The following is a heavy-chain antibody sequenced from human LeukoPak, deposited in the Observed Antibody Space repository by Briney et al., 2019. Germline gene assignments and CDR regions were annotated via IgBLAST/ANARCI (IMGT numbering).Heavy chain of an antibody. D-gene: IGHD3-3*01. CDR1: GFTFSSYS. CDR2: ISSSSSYI. J-gene: IGHJ5*02. CDR3: ARELRVTIFGVVTTPNWFDP. V-gene: IGHV3-21*01. Sequence: GGSLRLSCAASGFTFSSYSMNWVRQAPGKGLEWVSSISSSSSYIYYADSVKGRFTISRDNAKNSLYLQMNSLRAEDTAVYYCARELRVTIFGVVTTPNWFDPWGQGTQVTVSS.